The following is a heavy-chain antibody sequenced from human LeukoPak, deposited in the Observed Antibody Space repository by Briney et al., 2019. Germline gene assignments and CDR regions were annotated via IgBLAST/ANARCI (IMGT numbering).Heavy chain of an antibody. V-gene: IGHV4-61*02. CDR2: ISSSGST. D-gene: IGHD3-22*01. J-gene: IGHJ3*02. Sequence: SQTLSLTCTVSGDSISSGDYYWSWIRQPAGKGLEWIGRISSSGSTNYNPSLKSRVTISVDTSKNQFSLKLSSVTAADTAVHFCARGPYSYDSSGAFDIWGQGTMVTVPS. CDR3: ARGPYSYDSSGAFDI. CDR1: GDSISSGDYY.